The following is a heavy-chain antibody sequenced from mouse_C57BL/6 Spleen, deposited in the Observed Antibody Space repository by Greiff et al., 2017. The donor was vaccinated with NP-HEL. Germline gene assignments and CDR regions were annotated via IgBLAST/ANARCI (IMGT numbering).Heavy chain of an antibody. CDR2: IYPGDGDT. CDR1: GYAFSGYW. D-gene: IGHD2-5*01. J-gene: IGHJ2*01. CDR3: ARHSNYVGDY. V-gene: IGHV1-80*01. Sequence: VQLKQSGAELVKPGASVKISCKASGYAFSGYWMNWVKQRPGKGLEWIGQIYPGDGDTNYNGKFKGKATLTADKSSSTAYMQLSSLTSEDSAVYFCARHSNYVGDYWGQGTTLTVSS.